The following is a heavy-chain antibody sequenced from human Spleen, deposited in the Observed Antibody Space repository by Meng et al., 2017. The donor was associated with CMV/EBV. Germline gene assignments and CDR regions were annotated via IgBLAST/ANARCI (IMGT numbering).Heavy chain of an antibody. V-gene: IGHV4-59*08. CDR2: IYYSGST. J-gene: IGHJ3*02. CDR3: ASPTYYDFWSGYYREDAFDI. D-gene: IGHD3-3*01. CDR1: GGSISSYY. Sequence: SETLSLTCTVSGGSISSYYWSWIRQPPGKGLEWIGYIYYSGSTNYNPSLKSRVTISVDTSKNHFSLKLTSVTAADTAVYYCASPTYYDFWSGYYREDAFDIWGQGTMVTV.